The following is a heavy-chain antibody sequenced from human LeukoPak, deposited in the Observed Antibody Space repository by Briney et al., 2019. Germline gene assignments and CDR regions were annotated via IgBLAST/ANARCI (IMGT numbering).Heavy chain of an antibody. D-gene: IGHD3-3*01. J-gene: IGHJ4*02. CDR2: TYYRSKWYN. V-gene: IGHV6-1*01. Sequence: SQTLSLTCAISGDSVSSNSAAWNWIRQSPSRGLEWLGRTYYRSKWYNDYAVSVKSRITINPDTSKNQSSLQLNSVTPEDTAVYYCARGYRFLEWLSPAFDYWGQGTQVTVSS. CDR3: ARGYRFLEWLSPAFDY. CDR1: GDSVSSNSAA.